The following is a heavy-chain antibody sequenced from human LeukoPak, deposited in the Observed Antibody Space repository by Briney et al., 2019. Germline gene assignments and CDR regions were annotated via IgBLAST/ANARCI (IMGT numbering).Heavy chain of an antibody. CDR3: ARQSDYVWGSYRPTTYYFDY. CDR1: GGSISSSSYY. J-gene: IGHJ4*02. CDR2: IYYSGST. D-gene: IGHD3-16*02. Sequence: PSETLSPTCTVSGGSISSSSYYWGWIRQPPGKGLEWIGSIYYSGSTYYNPSLKSRVTISVDTSKNQFSLKLSSVTAADTAVYYCARQSDYVWGSYRPTTYYFDYWGQGTLVTVSS. V-gene: IGHV4-39*01.